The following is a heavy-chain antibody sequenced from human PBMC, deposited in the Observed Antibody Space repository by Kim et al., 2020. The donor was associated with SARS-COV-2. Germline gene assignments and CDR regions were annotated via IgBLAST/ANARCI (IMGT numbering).Heavy chain of an antibody. V-gene: IGHV4-4*02. D-gene: IGHD6-13*01. CDR3: ARWTPPSSSWYQWFDP. J-gene: IGHJ5*02. Sequence: SETLSLTCAVSGGSISSSNWWSWVRQPPGKGLEWIGEIYHSGSTNYNPSLKSRVTISVDKSKNQFSLKLSSVTAADTAVYYCARWTPPSSSWYQWFDPWGQGTLVTVSS. CDR1: GGSISSSNW. CDR2: IYHSGST.